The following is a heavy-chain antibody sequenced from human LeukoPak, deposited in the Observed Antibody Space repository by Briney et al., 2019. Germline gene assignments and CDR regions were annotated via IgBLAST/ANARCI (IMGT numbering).Heavy chain of an antibody. CDR3: ARDTNACYDFWSGYLGAFDI. Sequence: PETLSLTCAVYGGSFSGYYWSWIRQPPGKGLEWIGEINHSGSTNYNPSLKSRVTISVDTSKNQFSLKLSSVTAADTAVYYCARDTNACYDFWSGYLGAFDIWGQGTMVTVSS. V-gene: IGHV4-34*01. CDR1: GGSFSGYY. CDR2: INHSGST. J-gene: IGHJ3*02. D-gene: IGHD3-3*01.